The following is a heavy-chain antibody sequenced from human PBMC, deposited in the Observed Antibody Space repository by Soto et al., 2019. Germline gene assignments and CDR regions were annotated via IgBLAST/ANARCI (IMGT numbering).Heavy chain of an antibody. CDR2: ISYDGSNK. Sequence: PGGSLRLSCAASGFTFSSYGMHWVRQAPGKGLEWVAVISYDGSNKYYADSVKGRFTISRDNSKNTLYLQMNSLRAEDTAVYYCEKDHLPHYSSGWEDYWGQGTLVTVSS. D-gene: IGHD6-19*01. CDR1: GFTFSSYG. J-gene: IGHJ4*02. CDR3: EKDHLPHYSSGWEDY. V-gene: IGHV3-30*18.